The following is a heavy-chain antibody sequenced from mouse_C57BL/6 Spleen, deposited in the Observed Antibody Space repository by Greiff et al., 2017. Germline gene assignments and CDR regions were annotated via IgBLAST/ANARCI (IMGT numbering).Heavy chain of an antibody. V-gene: IGHV5-12*01. CDR1: GFTFSDYY. J-gene: IGHJ1*03. D-gene: IGHD1-1*01. CDR3: ARTPHYYGSSDWYFDV. CDR2: ISNGGGST. Sequence: EVQVVESGGGLVQPGGSLKLSCAASGFTFSDYYMYWVRQTPEKRLEWVAYISNGGGSTYYPDTVKGRFTISRDNAKNTLYLQMSRLKSEDTAMYYCARTPHYYGSSDWYFDVWGTGTTVTVSS.